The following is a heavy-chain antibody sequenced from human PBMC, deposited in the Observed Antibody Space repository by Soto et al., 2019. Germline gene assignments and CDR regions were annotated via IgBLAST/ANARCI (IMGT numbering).Heavy chain of an antibody. CDR3: SGVMQLSLRRINTGYSG. CDR1: GGTFSTYA. V-gene: IGHV1-69*12. J-gene: IGHJ4*02. D-gene: IGHD3-22*01. CDR2: SIPMFGNA. Sequence: QVQLEQSGAEVKKPESSVKVSCKAPGGTFSTYAISWVRQAPGQGLEWMGGSIPMFGNANYALRFQDSVTITADESTISVYVEISSVRSEDTVVNFGSGVMQLSLRRINTGYSGRGQESLVIVAS.